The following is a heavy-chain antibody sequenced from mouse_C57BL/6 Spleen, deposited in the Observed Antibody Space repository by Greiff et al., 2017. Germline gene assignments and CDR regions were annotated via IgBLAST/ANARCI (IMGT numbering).Heavy chain of an antibody. Sequence: VQLQQPGAELVKPGASVKMSCKASGYTFTSYWITWVKQRPGQGLEWIRDIYPGSGSTNYNEKFKSKATLTVDTSSSTAYMQLSSLTSEDSAVYYCARSYYYGSSYPAWFAYWGQGTLVTVSA. CDR3: ARSYYYGSSYPAWFAY. V-gene: IGHV1-55*01. D-gene: IGHD1-1*01. CDR2: IYPGSGST. J-gene: IGHJ3*01. CDR1: GYTFTSYW.